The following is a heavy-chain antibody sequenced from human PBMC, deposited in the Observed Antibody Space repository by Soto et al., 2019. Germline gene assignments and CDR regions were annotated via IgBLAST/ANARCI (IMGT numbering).Heavy chain of an antibody. V-gene: IGHV1-24*01. Sequence: SXNVSCKVSRYTLTELSMHWVRQAPGKGLEWMGGFDPEDGETIYAQKFQGRVTMTEDTSTDTAYMELSSLRSEDTAVYYCATAGGVGATTRFDYWGQGTLVTVSS. CDR2: FDPEDGET. D-gene: IGHD1-26*01. CDR3: ATAGGVGATTRFDY. CDR1: RYTLTELS. J-gene: IGHJ4*02.